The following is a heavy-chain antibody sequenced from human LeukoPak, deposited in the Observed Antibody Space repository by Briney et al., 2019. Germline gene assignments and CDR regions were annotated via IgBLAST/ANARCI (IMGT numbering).Heavy chain of an antibody. CDR1: GYTFSSFA. CDR3: ARDEWQVKTFDY. J-gene: IGHJ4*02. V-gene: IGHV1-69*04. Sequence: GASVKVSCNASGYTFSSFAISWVRQAPGQGLEWMGRIILILGIANYAQKFQGRVTITADKSTSTAYMELTSLRSEDTAVYYCARDEWQVKTFDYWGQGTLVTVSS. D-gene: IGHD2-8*01. CDR2: IILILGIA.